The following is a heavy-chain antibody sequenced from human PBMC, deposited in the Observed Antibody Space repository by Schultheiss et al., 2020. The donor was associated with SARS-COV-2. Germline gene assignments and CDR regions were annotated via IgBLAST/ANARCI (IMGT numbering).Heavy chain of an antibody. V-gene: IGHV1-18*04. CDR2: INAGNGNT. Sequence: ASVKVSCKASGYTFTSYGISWVRQAPGQGLEWMGWINAGNGNTKYSQKFQGRVTITRGTSASTAYMELNSLRSEDTAVYYCAREVVATYEGMFFDYWGQGTLVTVSS. D-gene: IGHD2-15*01. J-gene: IGHJ4*02. CDR1: GYTFTSYG. CDR3: AREVVATYEGMFFDY.